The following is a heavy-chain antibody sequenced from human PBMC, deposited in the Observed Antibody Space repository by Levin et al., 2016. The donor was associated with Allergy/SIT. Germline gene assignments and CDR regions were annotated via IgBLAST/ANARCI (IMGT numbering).Heavy chain of an antibody. CDR2: IFYSGST. CDR1: GDFSSSTSYN. D-gene: IGHD3-16*01. CDR3: ARHRNAYGFDY. J-gene: IGHJ4*02. Sequence: SETLSLTCTVSGDFSSSTSYNWGWIRQPPGKGLEWIGSIFYSGSTDYNPSLKSRVTILVDTSKNQFSLKLSSVTAADTAVYYCARHRNAYGFDYWGQGTLVTVSS. V-gene: IGHV4-39*01.